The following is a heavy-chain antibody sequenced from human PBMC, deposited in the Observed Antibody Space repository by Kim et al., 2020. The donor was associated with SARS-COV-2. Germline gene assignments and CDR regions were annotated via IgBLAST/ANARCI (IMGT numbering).Heavy chain of an antibody. D-gene: IGHD3-10*01. Sequence: ASVKVSCKASGYTFTSYGISWVRQAPGQGLEWMGWISAYNGNTNYAQNLQGRVTMTTDTSTSTAYMELRSLRSDDTAVYYCLPMVRGVDAFDIWGQGTMVTVSS. J-gene: IGHJ3*02. CDR2: ISAYNGNT. CDR3: LPMVRGVDAFDI. V-gene: IGHV1-18*04. CDR1: GYTFTSYG.